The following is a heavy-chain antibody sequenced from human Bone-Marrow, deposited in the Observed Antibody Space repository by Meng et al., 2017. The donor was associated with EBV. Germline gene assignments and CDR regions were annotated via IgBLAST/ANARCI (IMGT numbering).Heavy chain of an antibody. J-gene: IGHJ4*02. CDR3: ARVYIPTTAAALFDY. CDR2: INPGNGHT. CDR1: GYTFITYA. V-gene: IGHV1-3*01. Sequence: QVQLLQAGAEVKKPGASVKVSCKASGYTFITYAIYWVRQAPGQTLEWMGWINPGNGHTRYSQKFQGRLTFIRDTSASTAYMELSSLRSEDTAVYYCARVYIPTTAAALFDYWGQGTLVTVSS. D-gene: IGHD6-13*01.